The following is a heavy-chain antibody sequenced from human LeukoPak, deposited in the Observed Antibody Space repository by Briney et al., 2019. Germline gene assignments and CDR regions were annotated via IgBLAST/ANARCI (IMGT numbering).Heavy chain of an antibody. J-gene: IGHJ5*02. CDR1: GGSFSGYY. D-gene: IGHD6-13*01. CDR2: INHSGST. CDR3: ARGRGISSLRPSGS. V-gene: IGHV4-34*01. Sequence: SETLSLTCAVYGGSFSGYYWSWIRQPPGKGLEWIGEINHSGSTNYNPSLKSRVTISVDTSKNQFSLKLSSVTAADTAVYYCARGRGISSLRPSGSWGQGTLVTVSS.